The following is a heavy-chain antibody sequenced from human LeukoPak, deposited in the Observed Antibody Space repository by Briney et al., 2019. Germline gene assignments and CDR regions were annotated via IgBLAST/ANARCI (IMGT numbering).Heavy chain of an antibody. CDR2: IGSSASIT. Sequence: PGGSLRLSCAASGFTFSAFWMSWVRQAPGKGLEWVSYIGSSASITNYADAVEGRFTISRESATKSLHLQMDSLRVEDTAVYYCVRGIAGRIATFGVIRGGYFDYWGQGTLVTVSS. CDR3: VRGIAGRIATFGVIRGGYFDY. J-gene: IGHJ4*02. CDR1: GFTFSAFW. D-gene: IGHD3-3*01. V-gene: IGHV3-11*04.